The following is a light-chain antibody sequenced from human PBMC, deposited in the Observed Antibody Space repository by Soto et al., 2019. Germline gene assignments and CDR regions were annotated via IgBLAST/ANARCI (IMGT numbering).Light chain of an antibody. J-gene: IGLJ3*02. CDR3: YSAADNNGV. CDR1: VLAKKY. Sequence: SYELTQPSSVSVSPGQTARITYSGDVLAKKYARWFQQKPGQAPVLVIYKDSERPSGIPERFSSSSSGTTVTLTISGAQVEDEADYYCYSAADNNGVFGGGTKLTVL. V-gene: IGLV3-27*01. CDR2: KDS.